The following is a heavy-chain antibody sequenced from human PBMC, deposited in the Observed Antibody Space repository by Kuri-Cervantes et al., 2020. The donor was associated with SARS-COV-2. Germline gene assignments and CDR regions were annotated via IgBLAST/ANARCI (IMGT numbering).Heavy chain of an antibody. J-gene: IGHJ6*02. CDR1: GYSFTSYW. D-gene: IGHD2-2*01. CDR2: IDPSDSYT. V-gene: IGHV5-10-1*01. Sequence: GGSLRLSCKGSGYSFTSYWIGWVRQMPGKGLEWMGRIDPSDSYTNYSPSFQGHVTISANKSISTAYQQWSSLKASDTAMYYCGVPAAMLDYAMDVWGQGTTVTVSS. CDR3: GVPAAMLDYAMDV.